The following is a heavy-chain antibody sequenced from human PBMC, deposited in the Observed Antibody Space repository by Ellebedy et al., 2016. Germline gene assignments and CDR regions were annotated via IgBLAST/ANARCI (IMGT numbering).Heavy chain of an antibody. CDR2: ISWDGGST. CDR1: GFTFDDYA. CDR3: AKSYYDFWSGYYDEDYFDY. Sequence: GGSLRLSXAASGFTFDDYAMHWVRQAPGKGLEWVSLISWDGGSTYYADSVKGRFTISRDNSKNSLYLQMNSLRAEDTALHYCAKSYYDFWSGYYDEDYFDYWGQGTLVTVSS. D-gene: IGHD3-3*01. J-gene: IGHJ4*02. V-gene: IGHV3-43D*03.